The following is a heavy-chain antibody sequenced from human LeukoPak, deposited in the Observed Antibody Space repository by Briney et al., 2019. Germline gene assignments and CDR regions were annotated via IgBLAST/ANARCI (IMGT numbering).Heavy chain of an antibody. V-gene: IGHV4-59*12. CDR1: GGSISSYY. D-gene: IGHD6-19*01. CDR3: ARFIAVATHSPFGY. CDR2: IYYSGST. Sequence: SETLSLTCTVSGGSISSYYWSWIRQPPGKGLEWIGYIYYSGSTNYNPSLKSRVTISVDTSKNQFSLKLSSVTAADTAVYYCARFIAVATHSPFGYWGQGTLVTVSS. J-gene: IGHJ4*02.